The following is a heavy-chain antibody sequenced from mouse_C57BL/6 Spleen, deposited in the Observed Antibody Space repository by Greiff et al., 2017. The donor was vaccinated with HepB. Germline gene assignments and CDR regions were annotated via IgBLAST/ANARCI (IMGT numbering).Heavy chain of an antibody. CDR3: ERALRLDAMDY. Sequence: EVKLMESEGGLVQPGSSMKLSCTASGFTFSDYYMAWVRQVPEKGLEWVANINYDGSSTYYLDSLKSRFIISRDNAKNILYLQMSSLKSEDTATYYCERALRLDAMDYWGQGTSVTVSS. J-gene: IGHJ4*01. D-gene: IGHD1-1*01. V-gene: IGHV5-16*01. CDR1: GFTFSDYY. CDR2: INYDGSST.